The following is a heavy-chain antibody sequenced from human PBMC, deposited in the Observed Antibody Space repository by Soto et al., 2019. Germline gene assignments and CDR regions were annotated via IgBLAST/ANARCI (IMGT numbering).Heavy chain of an antibody. D-gene: IGHD3-22*01. CDR1: GFTFSSYA. Sequence: QVPLVETRGGVVQPGRSLRLSCAASGFTFSSYAMHWVRQAPGKRLEWVAVISYDGSNKYYTDSVKGRFTISRDNSKNTLYLQMTILRAEDPAVYYCAREVSYYDRSGYYLHGESFDIWDQGTMVTVSS. J-gene: IGHJ3*02. CDR2: ISYDGSNK. V-gene: IGHV3-30-3*01. CDR3: AREVSYYDRSGYYLHGESFDI.